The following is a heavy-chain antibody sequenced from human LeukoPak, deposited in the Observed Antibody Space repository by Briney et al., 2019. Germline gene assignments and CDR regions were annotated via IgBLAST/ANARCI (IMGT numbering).Heavy chain of an antibody. CDR1: GFTFRKYA. V-gene: IGHV3-23*01. CDR3: AKGEEAFDI. CDR2: IGVSTDNT. J-gene: IGHJ3*02. Sequence: PGGSLRLSYEGSGFTFRKYAMNWVRQAPGEGLEWVSAIGVSTDNTYYADSVKGRFIISRDNSRNTLHVQMSGLRVEDTAIYYCAKGEEAFDIWGQGTMVTVSS.